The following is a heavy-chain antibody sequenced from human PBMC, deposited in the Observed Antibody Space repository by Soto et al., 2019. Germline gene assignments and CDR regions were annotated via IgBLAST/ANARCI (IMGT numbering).Heavy chain of an antibody. CDR2: IWYDGSNK. V-gene: IGHV3-33*01. CDR1: GFTFSSYG. D-gene: IGHD5-18*01. J-gene: IGHJ4*02. CDR3: ARDQGRGYNYGFDY. Sequence: QVQLVESGGGVVQPGRSLRLSCAASGFTFSSYGMHWVRQAPGKGLEWVAVIWYDGSNKYYADSVKGRFTISRDNSKNTLYLQMNSLRAKDTAVYYCARDQGRGYNYGFDYWGQGTLVTVSS.